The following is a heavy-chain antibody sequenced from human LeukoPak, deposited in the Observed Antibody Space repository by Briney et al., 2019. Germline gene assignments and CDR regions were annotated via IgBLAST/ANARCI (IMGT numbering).Heavy chain of an antibody. V-gene: IGHV3-23*01. CDR3: AKDRRSIPAFDY. Sequence: GGSLRLSCAASGFTFSSYAMSWVRQAPGKGLEGVSAISGSGGSTYYADSVKGRFTISRDNSKNTLYLQMNSLRAEDTAVYYCAKDRRSIPAFDYWGQGTLVTVSS. CDR2: ISGSGGST. CDR1: GFTFSSYA. D-gene: IGHD1-26*01. J-gene: IGHJ4*02.